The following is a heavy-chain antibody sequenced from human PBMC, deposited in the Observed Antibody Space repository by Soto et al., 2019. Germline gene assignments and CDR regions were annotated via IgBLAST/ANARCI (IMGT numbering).Heavy chain of an antibody. D-gene: IGHD6-6*01. J-gene: IGHJ3*01. CDR3: AIDGRQIVPNSDNFDV. CDR1: GYILRNYG. V-gene: IGHV1-18*01. Sequence: QVQLVQSGAELKKPGASVKVSCKASGYILRNYGINWVRQAPGQGLEWMGWISAYNGNTNYAQKFQGRVTMATDTPTSTAYMELRSLKSDDTAVYYCAIDGRQIVPNSDNFDVWGQGTTVTVSS. CDR2: ISAYNGNT.